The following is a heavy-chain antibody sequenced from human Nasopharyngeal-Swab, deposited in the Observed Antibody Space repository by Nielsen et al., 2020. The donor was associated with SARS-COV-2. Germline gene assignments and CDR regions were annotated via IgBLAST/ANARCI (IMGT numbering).Heavy chain of an antibody. J-gene: IGHJ6*02. D-gene: IGHD5/OR15-5a*01. CDR1: GNSFTSYW. CDR2: IYPGDSDT. CDR3: ARHWVYAIYSYYGMDV. V-gene: IGHV5-51*01. Sequence: GESLKISCKGSGNSFTSYWNGRVRQMPGKGLEWMGIIYPGDSDTRYSPSFQGPVTNSPDKSISTAYLQWSSLKASDTAMYYCARHWVYAIYSYYGMDVWGQGTTVTVSS.